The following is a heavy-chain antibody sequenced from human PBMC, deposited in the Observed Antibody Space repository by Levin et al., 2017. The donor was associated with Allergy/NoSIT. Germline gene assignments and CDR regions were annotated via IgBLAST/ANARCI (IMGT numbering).Heavy chain of an antibody. V-gene: IGHV3-23*01. CDR3: AKDRYLYYDSSGYDY. J-gene: IGHJ4*02. CDR2: ISGSGGST. Sequence: GGSLRLSCAASGFTFSSYAMSWVRQAPGKGLEWVSAISGSGGSTYYADSVKGRFTISRDNSKNTLYLQMNSLRAEDTAVYYCAKDRYLYYDSSGYDYWGQGTLVTVSS. D-gene: IGHD3-22*01. CDR1: GFTFSSYA.